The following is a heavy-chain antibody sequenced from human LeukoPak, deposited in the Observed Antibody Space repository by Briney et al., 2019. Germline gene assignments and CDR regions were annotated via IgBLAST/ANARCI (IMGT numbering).Heavy chain of an antibody. CDR3: ARGLYYYDSSGFDY. Sequence: ASVKVSCKASGYTFTGYYMHWVRQAPGQGLEWMGWINPNSGGTNYAQKFQGRVTMTRDTSISAAYMELSRLRSDDTAVYYCARGLYYYDSSGFDYWGQGTLVTVSS. CDR1: GYTFTGYY. V-gene: IGHV1-2*02. CDR2: INPNSGGT. D-gene: IGHD3-22*01. J-gene: IGHJ4*02.